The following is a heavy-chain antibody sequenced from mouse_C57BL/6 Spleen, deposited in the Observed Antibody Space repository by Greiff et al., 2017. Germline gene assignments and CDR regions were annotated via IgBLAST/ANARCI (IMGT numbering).Heavy chain of an antibody. Sequence: VQLQQPGAELVMPGASVKLSCTASGYTFTSYWMHWVTQRPGQGLEWIGEIDPSDSYTNYNQKFKGKSTLTVDQSSSPAYMQRTSLTSVNTAVYYGAREAFPTDWYFDVWGTGTTVTVSS. CDR1: GYTFTSYW. J-gene: IGHJ1*03. CDR2: IDPSDSYT. V-gene: IGHV1-69*01. CDR3: AREAFPTDWYFDV.